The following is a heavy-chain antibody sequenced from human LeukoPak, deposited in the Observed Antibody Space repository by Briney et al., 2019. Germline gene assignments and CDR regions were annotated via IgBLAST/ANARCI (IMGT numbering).Heavy chain of an antibody. V-gene: IGHV1-46*01. CDR1: GYTFTSYY. D-gene: IGHD1-26*01. Sequence: ASVKVSCKASGYTFTSYYMHWVRQAPGQGLEWMGIINPSGGGTNYVQKFQGRVTMTRDTSTSTVYMELSSLRSEDTAVYYCVVGATTRGYYFDYGGRGTLVTVPS. CDR2: INPSGGGT. J-gene: IGHJ4*02. CDR3: VVGATTRGYYFDY.